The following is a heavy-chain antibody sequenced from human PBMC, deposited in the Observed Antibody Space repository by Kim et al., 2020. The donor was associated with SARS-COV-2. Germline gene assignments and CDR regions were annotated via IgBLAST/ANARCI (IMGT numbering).Heavy chain of an antibody. CDR2: IYTSGST. J-gene: IGHJ5*02. CDR1: GGSISSGSYY. D-gene: IGHD3-10*01. Sequence: SETLSLTCTVSGGSISSGSYYWSWIRQPAGKGLEWIGRIYTSGSTNYNPSLKSRVTISVDTSKNQFSLKLSSVTAADTAVYYCARDGPYGSGTWGQGTLVTVSS. CDR3: ARDGPYGSGT. V-gene: IGHV4-61*02.